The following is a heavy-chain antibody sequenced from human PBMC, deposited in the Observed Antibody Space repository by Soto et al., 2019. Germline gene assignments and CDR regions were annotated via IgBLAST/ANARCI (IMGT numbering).Heavy chain of an antibody. CDR1: GFTFSNAW. CDR3: TTEPRGYCSGGSCPPSNKKKYYYYMDV. CDR2: IKSKTDGGTT. J-gene: IGHJ6*03. D-gene: IGHD2-15*01. V-gene: IGHV3-15*01. Sequence: PGGSLRLSCAASGFTFSNAWMSWVRQAPGKGLEWVGRIKSKTDGGTTDYAAPVKGRFTISRDDSKNTLYLQMNSLKTEDTAVYYCTTEPRGYCSGGSCPPSNKKKYYYYMDVWGKGTTVTVSS.